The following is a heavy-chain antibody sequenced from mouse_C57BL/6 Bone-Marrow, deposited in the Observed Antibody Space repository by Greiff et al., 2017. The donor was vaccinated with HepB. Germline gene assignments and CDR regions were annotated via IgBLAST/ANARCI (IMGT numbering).Heavy chain of an antibody. V-gene: IGHV1-69*01. D-gene: IGHD1-1*01. CDR2: IDPSDSYT. Sequence: QVQLQQSGAELVMPGASVKLSCKASGYTFTSYWMHWVKQRPGQGLEWIGEIDPSDSYTNYNQKFKGKSTLTVDKSSSTAYMQLSSLTSEDSAVYYCAREVDYGSRGLHWGQGTTLTVSS. CDR3: AREVDYGSRGLH. J-gene: IGHJ2*01. CDR1: GYTFTSYW.